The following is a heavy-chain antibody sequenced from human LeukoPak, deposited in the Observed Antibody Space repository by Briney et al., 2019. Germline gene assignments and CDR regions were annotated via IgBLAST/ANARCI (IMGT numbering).Heavy chain of an antibody. CDR3: AKGNYGSGSLYVGDAFDI. D-gene: IGHD3-10*01. Sequence: QSGGSLRLSCAASGFTVSYNYMTWVRQTPRKGLEWVSSIYRGGDTNYTDSVRGRFTISRDNSDNTLYLQMNSLRAEDTALYYCAKGNYGSGSLYVGDAFDIWGQGTMVTVSS. CDR1: GFTVSYNY. CDR2: IYRGGDT. J-gene: IGHJ3*02. V-gene: IGHV3-53*01.